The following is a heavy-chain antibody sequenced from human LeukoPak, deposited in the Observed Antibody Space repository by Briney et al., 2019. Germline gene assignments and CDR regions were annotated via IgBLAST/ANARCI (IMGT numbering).Heavy chain of an antibody. D-gene: IGHD3-3*01. V-gene: IGHV3-74*01. CDR2: INSDGSST. CDR3: ARDPSPITIFGVVIAPYYYYYMDV. CDR1: GFTLSSYW. J-gene: IGHJ6*03. Sequence: GGSLRLSCAASGFTLSSYWMHWVRQAPGKGLVWVSRINSDGSSTSYADSVKGRFTISRDNAKNTLYLQMNSLRAEDTAVYYCARDPSPITIFGVVIAPYYYYYMDVWGKGTTVTVSS.